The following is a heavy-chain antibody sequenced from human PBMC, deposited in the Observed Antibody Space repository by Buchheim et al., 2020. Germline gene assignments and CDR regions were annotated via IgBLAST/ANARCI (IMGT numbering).Heavy chain of an antibody. V-gene: IGHV3-30*18. D-gene: IGHD5-12*01. CDR1: GFTFSSYG. Sequence: QVQLVESGGGVVQPGRSLRLSCAASGFTFSSYGMHWVRQAPGKGLEWVAVISYDGSNKYYADSVKGRFTISRGNYKNTLYLQMNSLRAEHTAVYYCAKDGGYFLDYYGMDVWGQGTT. CDR2: ISYDGSNK. CDR3: AKDGGYFLDYYGMDV. J-gene: IGHJ6*02.